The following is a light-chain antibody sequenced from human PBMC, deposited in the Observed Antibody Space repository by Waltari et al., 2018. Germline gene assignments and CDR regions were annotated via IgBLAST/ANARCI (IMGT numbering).Light chain of an antibody. CDR2: LGS. J-gene: IGKJ1*01. CDR1: QSLLHSNGYNY. V-gene: IGKV2-28*01. Sequence: DMVMTQYPLSLPVIPGEPAYIACRSSQSLLHSNGYNYLDWYLQKPGQSPQLLIYLGSNRASWVPDSFSGSGSGTDFTLKISRVEAEDIGVYYCMEALQSWTFGQGTKVEIK. CDR3: MEALQSWT.